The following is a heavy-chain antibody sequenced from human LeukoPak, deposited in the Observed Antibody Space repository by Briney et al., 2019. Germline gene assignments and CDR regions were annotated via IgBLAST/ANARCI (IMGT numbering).Heavy chain of an antibody. CDR3: ARDALEYSSSSGFDDYYMDV. CDR2: IYYSGST. D-gene: IGHD6-6*01. V-gene: IGHV4-31*03. CDR1: GGSISSGGYY. J-gene: IGHJ6*03. Sequence: PSETLSLTCTVSGGSISSGGYYWSWIRQHPGKGLEWIGNIYYSGSTYYNPSLKSRVTISVDTSKNQFSLKLSSVTAADTAVYYCARDALEYSSSSGFDDYYMDVWGKGTTVTVSS.